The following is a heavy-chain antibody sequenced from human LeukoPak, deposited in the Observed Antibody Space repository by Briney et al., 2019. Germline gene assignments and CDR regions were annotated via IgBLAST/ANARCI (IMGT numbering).Heavy chain of an antibody. D-gene: IGHD6-13*01. CDR1: GFTFSSYG. Sequence: PGGSLRLSCAASGFTFSSYGMHWVRQAPGKGLEWVAFIRYDGSNKYYADSVKGRFTISRDNSKNTLYPQMNSLRAEDTAVYYCSSSQPNTIDYWGQGTLVTVSS. V-gene: IGHV3-30*02. CDR2: IRYDGSNK. J-gene: IGHJ4*02. CDR3: SSSQPNTIDY.